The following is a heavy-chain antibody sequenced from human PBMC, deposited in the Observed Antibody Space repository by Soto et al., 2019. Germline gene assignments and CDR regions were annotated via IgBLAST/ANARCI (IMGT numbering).Heavy chain of an antibody. CDR3: ARVRAVVVVVAATDNWFDP. CDR1: GYTFTSYG. CDR2: ISAYNGNT. Sequence: ASVKVSCKASGYTFTSYGISWVRQAPGQGLEWMGWISAYNGNTNYAQKLQGRVTMTTDTSTSTAYMELRSLRPDDTAVYYCARVRAVVVVVAATDNWFDPWGQGTLVTVSS. J-gene: IGHJ5*02. D-gene: IGHD2-15*01. V-gene: IGHV1-18*01.